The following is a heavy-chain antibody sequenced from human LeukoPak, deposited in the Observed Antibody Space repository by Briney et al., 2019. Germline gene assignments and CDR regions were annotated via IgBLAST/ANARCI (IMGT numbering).Heavy chain of an antibody. Sequence: PSETLSLTCTVSGGSISSYYWSWIRQPPGKGLEWIGYIYYSGSTNYNPSLKSRVTISVDTSKNQFSLKLSSVTAADTAVYYCARAVHYYGSGSYYNNYNYYMDVWGKGTTVTVSS. CDR1: GGSISSYY. D-gene: IGHD3-10*01. J-gene: IGHJ6*03. CDR3: ARAVHYYGSGSYYNNYNYYMDV. CDR2: IYYSGST. V-gene: IGHV4-59*01.